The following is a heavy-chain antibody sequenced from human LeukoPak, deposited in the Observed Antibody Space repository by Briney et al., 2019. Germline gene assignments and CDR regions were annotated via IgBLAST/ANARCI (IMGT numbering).Heavy chain of an antibody. CDR3: ARDGGDYHDSSGYYSNNWFDP. CDR2: ISAYNGNT. Sequence: ASVKVSCKASGYTFTSYGISWVRQAPGQGLEWMGWISAYNGNTNYAQKLQGRVTMTTDTSTSTAYMELRSLRSDDTAVYYCARDGGDYHDSSGYYSNNWFDPWGQGTLVTVSS. J-gene: IGHJ5*02. V-gene: IGHV1-18*01. CDR1: GYTFTSYG. D-gene: IGHD3-22*01.